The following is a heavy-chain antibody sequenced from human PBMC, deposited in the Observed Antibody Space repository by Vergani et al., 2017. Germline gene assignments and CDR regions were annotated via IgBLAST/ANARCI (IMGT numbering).Heavy chain of an antibody. Sequence: QVQLVQSGSELKKPGAPVKVSCKASGYTLRRYSIYGVRQAPGQGLEWMGWINTNTGNPSYAQGFRGRFDFSLDPSVNTAYLQINDLKSDDTAVYYCAKDTLEAVYFDYWGQGTMVTVS. V-gene: IGHV7-4-1*02. D-gene: IGHD5-24*01. CDR3: AKDTLEAVYFDY. CDR2: INTNTGNP. J-gene: IGHJ4*02. CDR1: GYTLRRYS.